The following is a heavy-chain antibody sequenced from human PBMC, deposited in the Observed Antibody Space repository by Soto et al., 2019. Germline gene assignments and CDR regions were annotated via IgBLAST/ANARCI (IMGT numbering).Heavy chain of an antibody. V-gene: IGHV4-4*02. D-gene: IGHD1-20*01. CDR1: GDSISSSHW. CDR3: ARVVLSITRGAFDA. CDR2: ISHSGTA. Sequence: QVHLQESGPGLVKPSGTLSLTCAVSGDSISSSHWWTWVRQSPGKGLEYIGEISHSGTANSNPSLKSRVNLSVDKSKNHFSLTLTSVTAADTAVYYCARVVLSITRGAFDAWGQGTPVTVSP. J-gene: IGHJ3*01.